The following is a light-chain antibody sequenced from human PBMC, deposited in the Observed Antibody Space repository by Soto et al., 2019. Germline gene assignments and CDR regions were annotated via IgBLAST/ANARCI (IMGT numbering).Light chain of an antibody. J-gene: IGLJ1*01. CDR1: SSDVGGYNY. CDR3: SSYTSSSTLDV. Sequence: QSVLTQPASVSGSPGQSITISCIGTSSDVGGYNYVSWYQQHPGKAPKLMIYDVSNRPSGVSNRFSGSKSGNTASLTISGLQAEDEGDYYCSSYTSSSTLDVFGTGTKLTVL. CDR2: DVS. V-gene: IGLV2-14*03.